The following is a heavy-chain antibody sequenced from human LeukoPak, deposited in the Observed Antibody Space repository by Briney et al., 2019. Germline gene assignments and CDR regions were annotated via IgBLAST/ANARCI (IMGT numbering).Heavy chain of an antibody. D-gene: IGHD2-15*01. Sequence: AGGSLRLSCAASGFTFSSYAMSWVRQAPGKGLEWVSAISGSGGSTYYADSVKGRFTISRDNSKNTLYLQMNSLRAEDTAVYYCAKRARVVVAATQFPYFDYWGQGTLVTVSS. CDR3: AKRARVVVAATQFPYFDY. CDR2: ISGSGGST. V-gene: IGHV3-23*01. CDR1: GFTFSSYA. J-gene: IGHJ4*02.